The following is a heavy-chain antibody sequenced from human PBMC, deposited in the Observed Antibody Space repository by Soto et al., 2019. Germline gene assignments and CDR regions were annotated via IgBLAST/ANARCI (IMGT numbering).Heavy chain of an antibody. CDR3: TAKSYTLTVHY. J-gene: IGHJ4*02. CDR2: ITSDSSTR. V-gene: IGHV3-48*02. Sequence: GGSLRLSCAVSGFTFSSFGMNWVRQAPGKGLEWISYITSDSSTRHYADSVKGRFTISRDNAKNSLYLQMNSLRDEDTAVYYCTAKSYTLTVHYWCPGTLVTVFS. D-gene: IGHD4-17*01. CDR1: GFTFSSFG.